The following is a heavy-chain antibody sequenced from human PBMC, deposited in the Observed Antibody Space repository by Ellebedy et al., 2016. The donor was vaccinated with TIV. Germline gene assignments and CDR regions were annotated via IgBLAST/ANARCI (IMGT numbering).Heavy chain of an antibody. CDR2: IYYSGST. D-gene: IGHD1-26*01. CDR1: GASFTSSRNY. J-gene: IGHJ4*02. Sequence: MPSETLSLTCTVSGASFTSSRNYWGWIRQPPGKGLEWIGNIYYSGSTSYNPSLKSRVTISVDTSKNQFSLKLSSVTAADTAVYYCARQGIPVGANDYWGQGTLVTVSS. V-gene: IGHV4-39*01. CDR3: ARQGIPVGANDY.